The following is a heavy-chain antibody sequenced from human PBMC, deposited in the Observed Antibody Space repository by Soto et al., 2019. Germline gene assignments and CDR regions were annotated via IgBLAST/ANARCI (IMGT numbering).Heavy chain of an antibody. V-gene: IGHV3-30*18. J-gene: IGHJ4*02. CDR2: ISYDGSNK. D-gene: IGHD5-12*01. CDR1: GFTFSSYG. CDR3: AKDFADIVATGDDY. Sequence: GSLRLSCAASGFTFSSYGMHWVRQAPGKGLEWVAVISYDGSNKYYADSVKGRFTISRDNSKNTLYLQMNSLRAEDTAVYYCAKDFADIVATGDDYWGQGTLVTVSS.